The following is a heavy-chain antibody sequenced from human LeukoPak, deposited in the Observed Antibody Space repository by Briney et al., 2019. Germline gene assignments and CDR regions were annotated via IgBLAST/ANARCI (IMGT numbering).Heavy chain of an antibody. Sequence: ASVKVSCKASGYTFTGYYMHWVRQATGQGLEWMGWMNPNSGNTGYAQKFQGRVTMTRNTSISTAYMELSSLRSEDTAVYYCARAPMDDRDAFDIWGQGTMVTVSS. J-gene: IGHJ3*02. CDR1: GYTFTGYY. V-gene: IGHV1-8*02. D-gene: IGHD3-22*01. CDR3: ARAPMDDRDAFDI. CDR2: MNPNSGNT.